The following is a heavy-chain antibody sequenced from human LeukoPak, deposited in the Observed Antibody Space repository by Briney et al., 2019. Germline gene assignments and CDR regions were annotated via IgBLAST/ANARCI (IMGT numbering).Heavy chain of an antibody. D-gene: IGHD4-23*01. V-gene: IGHV3-30*04. Sequence: GGSLRLSCAASGFTFSSYAMHWVRQAPGKGLEWVAVISYDGSSKYYADSVKGRFTISRDNSKNTLYLQMNSLRAEDTAVYYCAREDYGGNGYFDYWGQGTLVTVSS. J-gene: IGHJ4*02. CDR1: GFTFSSYA. CDR2: ISYDGSSK. CDR3: AREDYGGNGYFDY.